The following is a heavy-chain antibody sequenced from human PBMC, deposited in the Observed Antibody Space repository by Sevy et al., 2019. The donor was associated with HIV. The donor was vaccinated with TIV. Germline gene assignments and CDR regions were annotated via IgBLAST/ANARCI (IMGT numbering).Heavy chain of an antibody. V-gene: IGHV3-7*03. CDR3: ARGKVQYYMDV. CDR2: IKQDGSEK. CDR1: GFTFSSYR. Sequence: GGSLRLSCAASGFTFSSYRMSWVRQAPGKGLEWVANIKQDGSEKYYVDSVKGRFTISRDNAKNSLYLQMNSLRAEDTAVYYCARGKVQYYMDVWGKWTTVTVSS. D-gene: IGHD1-1*01. J-gene: IGHJ6*03.